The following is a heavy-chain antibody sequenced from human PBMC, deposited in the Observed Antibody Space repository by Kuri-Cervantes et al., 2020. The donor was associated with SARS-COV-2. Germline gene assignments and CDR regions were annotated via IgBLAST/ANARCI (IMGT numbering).Heavy chain of an antibody. CDR2: MNPNSGNT. J-gene: IGHJ4*02. CDR1: GYTFASYD. D-gene: IGHD5-24*01. CDR3: ARGVEMATINVPFDY. Sequence: ASVKVSCKASGYTFASYDINWVRQATGQGLEWMGWMNPNSGNTGYAQKFQGRVTMTRNTSISTAYMELGSLRSEDTAVYYCARGVEMATINVPFDYWGQGTLVTVSS. V-gene: IGHV1-8*01.